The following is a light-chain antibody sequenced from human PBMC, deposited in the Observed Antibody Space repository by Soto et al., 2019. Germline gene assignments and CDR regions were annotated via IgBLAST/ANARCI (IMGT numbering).Light chain of an antibody. CDR3: SSYTSSSTLV. Sequence: QSALTQPASVSGSPGQSITISCTGTSSDVGGYNHVSWYQQYPGKASKLMIYEVSNRPSGVSNRFSGSKSGSTASLTISGLQAEDEADYYCSSYTSSSTLVFGTGTKVTVL. J-gene: IGLJ1*01. CDR1: SSDVGGYNH. V-gene: IGLV2-14*01. CDR2: EVS.